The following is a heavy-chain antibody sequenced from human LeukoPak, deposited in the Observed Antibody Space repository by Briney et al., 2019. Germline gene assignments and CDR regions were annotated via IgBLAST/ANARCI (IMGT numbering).Heavy chain of an antibody. Sequence: ASVKVSCKASGYTFTSYYMHWVRQAPGQGLEWMGIINPSGGSTSYAQKFQGRVTMTRDTSTSTVYMELSSLRSEDTAVYYCARTYHYCGSGSYKRTTYGMDVWGQGTTVTVSS. J-gene: IGHJ6*02. CDR1: GYTFTSYY. CDR3: ARTYHYCGSGSYKRTTYGMDV. CDR2: INPSGGST. V-gene: IGHV1-46*01. D-gene: IGHD3-10*01.